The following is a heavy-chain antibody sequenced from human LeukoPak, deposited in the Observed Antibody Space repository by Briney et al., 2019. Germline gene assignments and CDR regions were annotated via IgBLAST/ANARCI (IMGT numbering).Heavy chain of an antibody. V-gene: IGHV4-61*02. CDR2: IYTSGST. Sequence: PSETLSLTCTVSGGSISSGSYYWSWIRQPAGKGLEWIGRIYTSGSTNYNPSLKSRVTISVDTSKNQFSLKLSSVTAADTAVYYCARDGESYSSSWYDNWFDPWGQGTLVTVSS. CDR3: ARDGESYSSSWYDNWFDP. J-gene: IGHJ5*02. CDR1: GGSISSGSYY. D-gene: IGHD6-13*01.